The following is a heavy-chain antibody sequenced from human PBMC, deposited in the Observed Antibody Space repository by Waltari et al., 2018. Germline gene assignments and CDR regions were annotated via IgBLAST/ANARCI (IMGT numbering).Heavy chain of an antibody. CDR2: MNPNSGNT. CDR1: GYTFTSYD. V-gene: IGHV1-8*01. D-gene: IGHD4-17*01. Sequence: QVQLVQSGAEVKKPGASVKVPCKASGYTFTSYDINWVGQATGQGLEWMGWMNPNSGNTGYAQKFQGRVTMTRNTSISTAYMELSSLRSEDTAVYYCARVLRWSRYFQHWGQGTLVTVSS. J-gene: IGHJ1*01. CDR3: ARVLRWSRYFQH.